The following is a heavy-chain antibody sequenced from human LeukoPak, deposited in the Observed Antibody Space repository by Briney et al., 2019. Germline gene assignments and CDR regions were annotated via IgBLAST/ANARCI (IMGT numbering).Heavy chain of an antibody. V-gene: IGHV4-34*01. D-gene: IGHD5-12*01. J-gene: IGHJ4*02. CDR1: GITFSSYG. Sequence: GTLRLSCAASGITFSSYGMSWIRQPPGKGLEWIGEINHSGSTNYNPSLKSRVTISVDTSKNQFSLKLSSVTAADTAVYYCARQDGGYDPFDYWGQGTLVTVSS. CDR3: ARQDGGYDPFDY. CDR2: INHSGST.